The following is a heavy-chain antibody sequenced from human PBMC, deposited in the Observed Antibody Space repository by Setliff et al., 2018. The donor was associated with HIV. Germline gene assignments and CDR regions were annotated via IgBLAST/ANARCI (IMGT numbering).Heavy chain of an antibody. Sequence: SVKVSCKASGYSFTNYGISWVRQAPGQRLEWMGRIIPLLETPNYAQKFQGRVTITADKSTDTVYMELHSLTSEDTAVYYCARWAGSCSIGDCYNPFEYWGQGTLVTVSS. CDR3: ARWAGSCSIGDCYNPFEY. V-gene: IGHV1-69*06. D-gene: IGHD2-21*02. J-gene: IGHJ4*02. CDR2: IIPLLETP. CDR1: GYSFTNYG.